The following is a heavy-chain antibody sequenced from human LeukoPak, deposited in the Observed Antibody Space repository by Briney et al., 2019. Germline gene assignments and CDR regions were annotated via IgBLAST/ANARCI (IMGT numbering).Heavy chain of an antibody. D-gene: IGHD1-7*01. CDR1: SGSFSGYY. CDR2: INHSGST. J-gene: IGHJ4*02. V-gene: IGHV4-34*01. Sequence: SETLSLTCAVYSGSFSGYYWSWIRQPPGKGLEWIGEINHSGSTNYNPSLKSRVTISIDTSKNQFSLKLTSVTAADTAVYYCASQDWNFAYFDYWSQGTLVTVSS. CDR3: ASQDWNFAYFDY.